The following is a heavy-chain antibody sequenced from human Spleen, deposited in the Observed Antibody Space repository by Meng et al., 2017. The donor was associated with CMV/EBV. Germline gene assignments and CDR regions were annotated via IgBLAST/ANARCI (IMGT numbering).Heavy chain of an antibody. CDR2: IYYSGST. CDR1: GDSISGYY. J-gene: IGHJ6*02. Sequence: SETLSLTCTVSGDSISGYYWSWIRQPPGKGLEWIAYIYYSGSTNYNPSLKSRVTLSVDTSKNQLSLRLNSVTAADTAVYYCAATLRLDYGLDVWGQGTTVTVSS. D-gene: IGHD3-16*01. V-gene: IGHV4-59*01. CDR3: AATLRLDYGLDV.